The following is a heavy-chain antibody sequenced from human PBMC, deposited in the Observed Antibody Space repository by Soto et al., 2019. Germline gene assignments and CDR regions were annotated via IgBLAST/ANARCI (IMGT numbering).Heavy chain of an antibody. D-gene: IGHD3-22*01. J-gene: IGHJ4*02. CDR2: INAGNGNT. CDR3: ARADPMYDSSGYYVY. V-gene: IGHV1-3*01. Sequence: ASVKVSCKASGYTFTSYAMHWVRQAPGQRLEWMGWINAGNGNTKYSQKFQGRVTIARDTSASTAYMELSSLRSEATSVYYCARADPMYDSSGYYVYWGQGTLVTVSS. CDR1: GYTFTSYA.